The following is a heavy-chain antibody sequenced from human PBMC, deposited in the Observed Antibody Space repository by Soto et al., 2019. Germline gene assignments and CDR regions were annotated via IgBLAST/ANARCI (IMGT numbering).Heavy chain of an antibody. CDR1: GFTFSSYG. CDR2: ISYDGSNK. V-gene: IGHV3-30*18. J-gene: IGHJ6*02. CDR3: AKGPPWYSPYYYYGMDV. D-gene: IGHD1-1*01. Sequence: PGGSLRLSCAASGFTFSSYGMHWVRQAPGKGLEWVAVISYDGSNKYYADPVKGRFTISRDNSKNTLYLQMNSLRAEDTAVYYCAKGPPWYSPYYYYGMDVWGQGTTVTVSS.